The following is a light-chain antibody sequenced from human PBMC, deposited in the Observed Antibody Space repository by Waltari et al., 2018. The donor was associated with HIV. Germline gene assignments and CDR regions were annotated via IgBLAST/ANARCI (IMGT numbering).Light chain of an antibody. V-gene: IGKV3-15*01. CDR3: HQYNNWPIYS. Sequence: EIVMTQSPATLSVSPGERATLSCRASQSVSRNLAWYQQKPGQAPRLLIYGASTRATGIPVRFSGNGSGTEFTLTISSLQSEVFVLYYCHQYNNWPIYSFGQGTKLEIK. J-gene: IGKJ2*03. CDR2: GAS. CDR1: QSVSRN.